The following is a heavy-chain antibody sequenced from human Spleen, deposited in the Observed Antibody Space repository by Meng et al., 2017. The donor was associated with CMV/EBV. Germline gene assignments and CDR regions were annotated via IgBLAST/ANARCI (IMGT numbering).Heavy chain of an antibody. D-gene: IGHD7-27*01. Sequence: SETLSLTCTVSGGSISNYYWSWLRQPPGKGLEWIGYIYYSGGTNYNPSLRRRVTISLDTSTNQFSLRLMSVTAADTAVFYCARSSATGAYYYGLDVWGQGTTVTVSS. CDR1: GGSISNYY. V-gene: IGHV4-59*01. CDR3: ARSSATGAYYYGLDV. CDR2: IYYSGGT. J-gene: IGHJ6*02.